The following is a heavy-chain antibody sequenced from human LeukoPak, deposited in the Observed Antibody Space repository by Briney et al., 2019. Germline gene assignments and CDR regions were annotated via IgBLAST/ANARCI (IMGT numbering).Heavy chain of an antibody. D-gene: IGHD3-22*01. Sequence: SETLSLTCTVSGASINNNFWTWIRQPPGKGLEWIGYIYSSGSANYNPSLKSQVIISGDTSKNQISLNLTSVTAADTAAYFCARHRDYYDTWGHGTLVTVSS. J-gene: IGHJ4*01. V-gene: IGHV4-59*08. CDR2: IYSSGSA. CDR3: ARHRDYYDT. CDR1: GASINNNF.